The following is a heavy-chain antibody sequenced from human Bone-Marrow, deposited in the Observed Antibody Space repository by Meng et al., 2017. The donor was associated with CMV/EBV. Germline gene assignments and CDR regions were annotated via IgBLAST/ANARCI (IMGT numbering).Heavy chain of an antibody. J-gene: IGHJ5*02. CDR2: ISSGGSHI. Sequence: ASGVTFSTYSMNWVRQAPGKGLEWVSSISSGGSHIYYADSVKGRFTISRDNGKNSLFLQMNSLRAEDTAVYYCAGRDCSGGVCPFDPWGQGTLVTVSS. D-gene: IGHD2-8*02. CDR3: AGRDCSGGVCPFDP. V-gene: IGHV3-21*01. CDR1: GVTFSTYS.